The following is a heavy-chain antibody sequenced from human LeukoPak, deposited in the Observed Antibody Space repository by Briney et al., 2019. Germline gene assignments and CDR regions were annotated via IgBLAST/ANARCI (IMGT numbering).Heavy chain of an antibody. V-gene: IGHV1-2*02. Sequence: ASVKVSCKASGYTFTGYYMHWVRQAPGQGLEWMGWINPNSGGTNYAQKFQGRVTMTRDTSISTAYMELSRLRSDDTAMYYCAKGVISGYPANWFDPWGQGTLVTVSS. CDR2: INPNSGGT. CDR3: AKGVISGYPANWFDP. D-gene: IGHD3-22*01. CDR1: GYTFTGYY. J-gene: IGHJ5*02.